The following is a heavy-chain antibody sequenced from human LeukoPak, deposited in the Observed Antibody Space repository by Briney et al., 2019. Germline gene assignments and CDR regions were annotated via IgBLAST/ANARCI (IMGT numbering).Heavy chain of an antibody. D-gene: IGHD6-13*01. CDR2: IKGKTDGGTP. CDR1: GFTFSRHW. V-gene: IGHV3-15*01. CDR3: ILAAAGPAY. J-gene: IGHJ4*02. Sequence: PGGSLRLSCAASGFTFSRHWMSWVRQAPGKGLEWVGRIKGKTDGGTPDYAAPVKGRFTISRDHSEDTLYLQMNSLKTEDTAVYYCILAAAGPAYWGQGALLTVSS.